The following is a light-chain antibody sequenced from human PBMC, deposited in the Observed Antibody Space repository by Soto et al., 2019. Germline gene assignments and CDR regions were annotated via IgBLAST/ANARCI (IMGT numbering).Light chain of an antibody. CDR2: GAS. J-gene: IGKJ5*01. Sequence: VMTQSPATQSVSPGERTTLACMAIQSVNIYLTWYKQKPGQAPRLLIYGASSRATGIPYRFSGSGSGTDFTLTICRLEPEDFVVYYCQQYGSLSITFGQGTRLEI. V-gene: IGKV3-20*01. CDR1: QSVNIY. CDR3: QQYGSLSIT.